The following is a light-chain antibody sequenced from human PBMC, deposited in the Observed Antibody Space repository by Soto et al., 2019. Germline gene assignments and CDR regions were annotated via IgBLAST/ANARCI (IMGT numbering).Light chain of an antibody. J-gene: IGLJ1*01. V-gene: IGLV2-23*02. CDR1: SSDFGSYNL. CDR3: CSYAGISTFYV. CDR2: GVN. Sequence: QSVLTQPASVSGSPGQSITISCTGTSSDFGSYNLVSWYQQHPGKAPKLMIYGVNKRPSGVSNRFSGSKSGNTASLTISGLQAEDEADCYCCSYAGISTFYVFGTGTKVTVL.